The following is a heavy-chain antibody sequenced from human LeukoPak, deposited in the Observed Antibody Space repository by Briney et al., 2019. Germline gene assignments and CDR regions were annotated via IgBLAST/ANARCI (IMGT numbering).Heavy chain of an antibody. D-gene: IGHD3-16*02. Sequence: SGGSLRLSCAASGFTFSSYAMSWVRQAPGKGLEWVSAISGSGGSTYYADSVKGRFTISRDNSKNTLYLQMNSLRAEDTAVYYCAREGLYYDYIRGSYRWPTYFDYWGQGTLVTVSS. CDR3: AREGLYYDYIRGSYRWPTYFDY. CDR2: ISGSGGST. CDR1: GFTFSSYA. V-gene: IGHV3-23*01. J-gene: IGHJ4*02.